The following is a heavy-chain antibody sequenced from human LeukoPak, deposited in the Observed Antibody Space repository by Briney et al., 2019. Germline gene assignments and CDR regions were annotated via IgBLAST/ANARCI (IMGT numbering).Heavy chain of an antibody. CDR3: TSDPTFYSGRYCFDY. CDR1: GFTVSNSA. CDR2: IVVGSGNT. Sequence: SVKVSCKASGFTVSNSAVQWVRQARGQRLEWIGWIVVGSGNTNYAQKFQERVTITRDMSTSTAYMELSSLRSEDTAVYYCTSDPTFYSGRYCFDYWGQGTLVTVSS. J-gene: IGHJ4*02. D-gene: IGHD1-26*01. V-gene: IGHV1-58*01.